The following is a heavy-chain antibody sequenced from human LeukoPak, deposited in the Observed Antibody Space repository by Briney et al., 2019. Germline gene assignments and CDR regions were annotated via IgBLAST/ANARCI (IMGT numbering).Heavy chain of an antibody. J-gene: IGHJ4*02. CDR1: GFTFSSYS. CDR2: IYSGGST. V-gene: IGHV3-53*01. CDR3: ARRAGDYSHPYDY. D-gene: IGHD3-22*01. Sequence: GGSLRLSCAASGFTFSSYSMNWVRQAPGKGLEWVSFIYSGGSTQYSDSVKGRFTISRDNSKNTLYLQMNSLRAEDTAVYYCARRAGDYSHPYDYWGQGTLVTVSS.